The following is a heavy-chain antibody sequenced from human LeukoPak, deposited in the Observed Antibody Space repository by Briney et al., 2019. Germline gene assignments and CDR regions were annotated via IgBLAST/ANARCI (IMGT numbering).Heavy chain of an antibody. CDR3: VKNGHFCLEY. CDR2: IYQSGGTYSAS. Sequence: SGTLSLTCAVSGDFFSSDNWWSWARQPPGKGLEWIGEIYQSGGTYSASTYNPSLQSRATISVDKSKNQFSLELNSVIAADTAIYYCVKNGHFCLEYWGQGTLVTVSS. J-gene: IGHJ4*02. CDR1: GDFFSSDNW. V-gene: IGHV4-4*02. D-gene: IGHD3-3*02.